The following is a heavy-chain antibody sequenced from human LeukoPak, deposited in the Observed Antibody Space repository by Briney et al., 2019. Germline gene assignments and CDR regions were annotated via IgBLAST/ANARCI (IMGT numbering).Heavy chain of an antibody. J-gene: IGHJ4*02. V-gene: IGHV3-30*02. CDR2: IRHDGGDK. CDR3: AKGDY. CDR1: AFTFTNYD. Sequence: QPGGSLRLSCAASAFTFTNYDFHWVRQAPGKGLEWVAFIRHDGGDKYYADSVKGRFTISRDNSKNILYLQMNSLRPEDTAVYYCAKGDYWGQGTLVTVSS.